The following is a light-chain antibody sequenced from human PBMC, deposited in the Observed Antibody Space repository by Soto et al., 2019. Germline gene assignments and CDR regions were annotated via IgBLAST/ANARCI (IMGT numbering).Light chain of an antibody. V-gene: IGLV2-14*01. Sequence: QSALTQPASVSGSPGQSITISCTGTSSNVGGYNFVAWYQQHPGKAPKLIIYEVSSRPSGVSYRFSGSKSGNTASLTISGLHAEEEDDYYCSSYASRGTLVFGGGTKLTVL. CDR2: EVS. CDR1: SSNVGGYNF. J-gene: IGLJ2*01. CDR3: SSYASRGTLV.